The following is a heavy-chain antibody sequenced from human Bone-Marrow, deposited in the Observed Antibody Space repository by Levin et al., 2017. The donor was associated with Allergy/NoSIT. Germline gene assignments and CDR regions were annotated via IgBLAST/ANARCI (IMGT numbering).Heavy chain of an antibody. CDR2: IIPIFGTA. J-gene: IGHJ4*02. D-gene: IGHD3-10*01. V-gene: IGHV1-69*13. Sequence: RASVKVSCKASGGTFSSYAISWVRQAPGQGLEWMGGIIPIFGTANYAQKFQGRVTITADESTSTAYMELSSLRSEDTAVYYCARGVYGSGSYYNVFRGSSLAPEDYWGQGTLVTVSS. CDR1: GGTFSSYA. CDR3: ARGVYGSGSYYNVFRGSSLAPEDY.